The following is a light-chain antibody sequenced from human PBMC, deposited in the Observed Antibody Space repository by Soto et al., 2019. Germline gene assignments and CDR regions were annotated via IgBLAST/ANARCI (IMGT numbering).Light chain of an antibody. J-gene: IGKJ1*01. CDR2: AAS. CDR1: QSISSY. CDR3: QQSYSTPRT. V-gene: IGKV1-39*01. Sequence: DIQMTQSPSSLSASVGDRVTITCRASQSISSYLNWYQQKPGKAPKLLIYAASSLQSEVPSRFSGSGSRTDFTLTISSLQPEDFATYYCQQSYSTPRTFGQGTKVEIK.